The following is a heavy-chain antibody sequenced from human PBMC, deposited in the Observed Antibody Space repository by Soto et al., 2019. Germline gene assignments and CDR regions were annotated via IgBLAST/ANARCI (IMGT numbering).Heavy chain of an antibody. V-gene: IGHV3-30*03. CDR1: GVTFSNSG. Sequence: VGSLRLSCAASGVTFSNSGIHWVRQAPGKGLEWLAVISYDAKREYFADSVRGRFTVSRDNSGDTLYLQMNTLRPEDTAVYYCARDRHFYDSNGDLAFDMWGQGTMVTVSS. J-gene: IGHJ3*02. CDR3: ARDRHFYDSNGDLAFDM. CDR2: ISYDAKRE. D-gene: IGHD3-22*01.